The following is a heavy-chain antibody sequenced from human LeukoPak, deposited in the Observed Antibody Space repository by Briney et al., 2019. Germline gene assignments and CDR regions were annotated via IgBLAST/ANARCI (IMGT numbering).Heavy chain of an antibody. D-gene: IGHD3-3*01. Sequence: EASVKVSCKASGGTFSSYAISWVRQAPGQWLEWMGGIIPIFGAPNYAQKFQGRVTITADESTSTAYMELSSLRSEDTAVYYCARCYDLWSGYYRWLDPWGQGTLVTVSS. J-gene: IGHJ5*02. V-gene: IGHV1-69*13. CDR3: ARCYDLWSGYYRWLDP. CDR1: GGTFSSYA. CDR2: IIPIFGAP.